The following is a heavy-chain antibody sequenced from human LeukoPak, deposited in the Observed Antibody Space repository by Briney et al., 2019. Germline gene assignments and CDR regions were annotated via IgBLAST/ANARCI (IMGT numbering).Heavy chain of an antibody. Sequence: ASVKVSCTASGCTFTSYGISWVRQAPGQGLEWMGWISAYNGNTNYAQKLQGRVTMTTDTSTSTAYMELRSLRSDDTAVYYCARLVGANQYYYGMDVWGQGTTVTVSS. CDR3: ARLVGANQYYYGMDV. CDR1: GCTFTSYG. J-gene: IGHJ6*02. V-gene: IGHV1-18*01. CDR2: ISAYNGNT. D-gene: IGHD1-26*01.